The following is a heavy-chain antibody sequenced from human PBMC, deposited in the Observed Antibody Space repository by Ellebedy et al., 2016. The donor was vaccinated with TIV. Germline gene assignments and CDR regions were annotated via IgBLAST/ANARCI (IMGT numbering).Heavy chain of an antibody. CDR3: IWLPDDY. CDR2: ISAYNGNT. D-gene: IGHD5-18*01. CDR1: GYTLTELS. V-gene: IGHV1-18*01. Sequence: ASVKVSXKVSGYTLTELSMHWVRQAPGKGLEWMGWISAYNGNTNYAQKLQGRVTMTTDTSTSTAYMELRSLRSDDTAVYYCIWLPDDYWGQGTLVTVSS. J-gene: IGHJ4*02.